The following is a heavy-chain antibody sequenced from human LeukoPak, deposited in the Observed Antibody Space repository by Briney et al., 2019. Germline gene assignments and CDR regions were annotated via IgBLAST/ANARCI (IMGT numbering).Heavy chain of an antibody. D-gene: IGHD3-22*01. CDR1: GGSFSGYY. CDR2: INHSGST. V-gene: IGHV4-34*01. Sequence: PSETLSLTXAVYGGSFSGYYWSWIRQPPGKGLEWIGEINHSGSTNYNPSLKSRVTISVDTSKNQFSLKLSSVTAADTAVYYCARVSGDPDSSGFDYWGQGTLVTVSS. CDR3: ARVSGDPDSSGFDY. J-gene: IGHJ4*02.